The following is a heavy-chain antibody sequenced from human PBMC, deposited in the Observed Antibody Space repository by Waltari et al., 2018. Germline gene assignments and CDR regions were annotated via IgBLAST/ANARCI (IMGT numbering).Heavy chain of an antibody. CDR1: GYTLTELS. CDR2: FDPEDGEP. D-gene: IGHD3-10*01. CDR3: ATGVYYYGTGHGWFDP. Sequence: QVQLVQSGAEVKKPGASVKVSCKVSGYTLTELSMPWVLQAPGKGLEWMGGFDPEDGEPIYAQKYQGRVTMTEDTSTDTAYMELSSLRSEDTAVYYCATGVYYYGTGHGWFDPWGQGTLVTVSS. J-gene: IGHJ5*02. V-gene: IGHV1-24*01.